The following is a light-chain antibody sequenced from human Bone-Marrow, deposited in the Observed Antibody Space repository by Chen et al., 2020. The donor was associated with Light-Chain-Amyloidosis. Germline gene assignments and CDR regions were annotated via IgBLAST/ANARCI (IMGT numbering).Light chain of an antibody. CDR2: RDT. Sequence: SYELTQPPSVSVSPGQTARITCSGDDLPTKYAYCYQQKPGQAPVLVIHRDTERPSGISERFSGSSSGTTATLTISGVQEEDEADYHCQSADSSGTYEVIFGGGTKLTVL. V-gene: IGLV3-25*03. CDR1: DLPTKY. CDR3: QSADSSGTYEVI. J-gene: IGLJ2*01.